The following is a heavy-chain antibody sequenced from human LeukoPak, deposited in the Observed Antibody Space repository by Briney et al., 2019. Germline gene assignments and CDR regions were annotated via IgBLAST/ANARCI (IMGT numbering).Heavy chain of an antibody. D-gene: IGHD2-21*02. V-gene: IGHV5-51*01. Sequence: GESLKISCEGSGYRFSNYWIGWVRRMPGKGLGWMGIIYPGDYETRYSPSFQGLVTISVDKSISTAYLQWSSLKASDTAMYYCAIPPGYCGNDCSFDHWGQGTLVTVSS. CDR1: GYRFSNYW. CDR2: IYPGDYET. J-gene: IGHJ4*02. CDR3: AIPPGYCGNDCSFDH.